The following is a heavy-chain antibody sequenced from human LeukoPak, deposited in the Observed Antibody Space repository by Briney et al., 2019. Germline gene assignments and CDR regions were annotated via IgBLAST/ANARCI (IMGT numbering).Heavy chain of an antibody. CDR1: GFTFSSYW. D-gene: IGHD3-22*01. J-gene: IGHJ1*01. V-gene: IGHV3-74*01. Sequence: GGSLRLSCAASGFTFSSYWMHWVCQAPGKGLVWVSRIKSDGSTNYADSVKGRFTISRDNAKNTVSLQMNSLRAEDTGVYYCARAPSEIGGYYPEYFRHWGQGTLVTVSS. CDR2: IKSDGST. CDR3: ARAPSEIGGYYPEYFRH.